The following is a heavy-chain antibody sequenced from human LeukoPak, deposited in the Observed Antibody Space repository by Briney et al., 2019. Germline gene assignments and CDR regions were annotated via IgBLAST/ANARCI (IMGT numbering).Heavy chain of an antibody. V-gene: IGHV3-7*01. CDR1: GFTFSTYW. J-gene: IGHJ4*02. Sequence: PGGSLRLSCAASGFTFSTYWMSWVRQAPVKGLEWVANIKQDGSEKYFVDSVKGRFTISRDNAKNSLYLQMNSLRAEDTAVYYCAREKLDGDYFFDYCGQGTLVTASS. CDR2: IKQDGSEK. CDR3: AREKLDGDYFFDY. D-gene: IGHD4-17*01.